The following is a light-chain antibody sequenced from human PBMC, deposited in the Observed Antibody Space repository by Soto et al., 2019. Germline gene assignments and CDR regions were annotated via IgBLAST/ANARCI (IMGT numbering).Light chain of an antibody. V-gene: IGKV1-33*01. Sequence: DIQTIQSPSSLSASVGDRVTITSQASQDISNYLNWYQQKPGKAPKLLIYDASNLETGVPSRFSGSGSGTDFTFTISSLQPEDIATYYCQQYDNLPTWTFGQGTKVDIK. J-gene: IGKJ1*01. CDR2: DAS. CDR1: QDISNY. CDR3: QQYDNLPTWT.